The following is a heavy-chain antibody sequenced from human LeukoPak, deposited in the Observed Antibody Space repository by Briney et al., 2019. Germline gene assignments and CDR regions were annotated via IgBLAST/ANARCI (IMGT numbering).Heavy chain of an antibody. CDR2: INPNSGGT. CDR1: GYTFTGYF. J-gene: IGHJ4*02. CDR3: ARDRRRFIES. Sequence: ASVKVSCKASGYTFTGYFMHWVRQAPGQGLEWMGWINPNSGGTNYAQKFQGRVTMTRDTSISTAYMELARLTSDDTAVYYCARDRRRFIESWGQGTLVTVSS. V-gene: IGHV1-2*02.